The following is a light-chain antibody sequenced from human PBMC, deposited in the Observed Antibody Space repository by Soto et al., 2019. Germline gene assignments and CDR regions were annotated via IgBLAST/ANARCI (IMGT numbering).Light chain of an antibody. J-gene: IGLJ2*01. CDR3: SSYTSSSTLV. CDR2: EVS. CDR1: SSDVGGYNY. V-gene: IGLV2-14*01. Sequence: QSALTLPASVSGSPGQSITISCTGTSSDVGGYNYVSWYQQHPGKAPKLMIYEVSNRPSGVSNRFSGSKSGNTASLTISGLQAEDEAYYYCSSYTSSSTLVFGGGTKLTVL.